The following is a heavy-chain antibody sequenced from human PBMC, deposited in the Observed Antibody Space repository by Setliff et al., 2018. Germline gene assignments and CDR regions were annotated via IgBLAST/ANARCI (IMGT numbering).Heavy chain of an antibody. V-gene: IGHV4-38-2*02. J-gene: IGHJ5*02. D-gene: IGHD1-26*01. CDR2: LHTSGST. Sequence: SETLSLTCAVSYYSISSGYYWGWIRQSTERGLEWLGRLHTSGSTTYNPALNSRVTISVDTSTNQFSLRLTSLTAADTAVYFCARDNTILGATDHWGQGTLVTVSS. CDR3: ARDNTILGATDH. CDR1: YYSISSGYY.